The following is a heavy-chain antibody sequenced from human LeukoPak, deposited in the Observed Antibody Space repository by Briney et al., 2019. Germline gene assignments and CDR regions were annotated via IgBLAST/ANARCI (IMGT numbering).Heavy chain of an antibody. CDR1: GFTFSSYG. CDR3: ARGGLWFGEGPFDY. CDR2: IWYDGSNK. V-gene: IGHV3-33*01. D-gene: IGHD3-10*01. Sequence: GRSLKLSCEASGFTFSSYGMHWVRQAPGKGLEWVAVIWYDGSNKYYADSVKGRFTISRGNSKNTLYLQMNSLRAEDTAVYYCARGGLWFGEGPFDYWGQGTLVTVSS. J-gene: IGHJ4*02.